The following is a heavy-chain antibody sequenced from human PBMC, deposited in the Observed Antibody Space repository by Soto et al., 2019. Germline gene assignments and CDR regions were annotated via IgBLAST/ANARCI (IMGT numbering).Heavy chain of an antibody. D-gene: IGHD2-15*01. CDR1: GGSISSNNW. V-gene: IGHV4-4*02. CDR2: IYYSGST. Sequence: PSETRSLTCAVSGGSISSNNWWNWVRQPPGKGLEWIGSIYYSGSTYYNPSLKSRVTISVDTSKNQFSLKLSSVTAADTAVYYCARAAPRYCSGGSCYSGRDYWGKGTLVTVSS. CDR3: ARAAPRYCSGGSCYSGRDY. J-gene: IGHJ4*02.